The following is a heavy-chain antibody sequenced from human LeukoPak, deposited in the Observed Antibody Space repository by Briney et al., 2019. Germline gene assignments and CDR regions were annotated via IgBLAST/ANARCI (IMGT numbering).Heavy chain of an antibody. Sequence: ASVRVSCKASGYTFIGYYMHWVRQAPGQALEWMGWINPNGGATNYAQKFQGRVTLTRDTSRNTAYMEINRLTSDDTAVYYCVKPSRGQSYWFDLRGHGTPVTV. CDR2: INPNGGAT. CDR1: GYTFIGYY. CDR3: VKPSRGQSYWFDL. V-gene: IGHV1-2*02. J-gene: IGHJ5*02.